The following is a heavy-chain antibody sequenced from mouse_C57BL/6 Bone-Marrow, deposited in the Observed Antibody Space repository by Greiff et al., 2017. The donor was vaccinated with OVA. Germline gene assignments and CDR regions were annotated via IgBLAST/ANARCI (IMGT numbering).Heavy chain of an antibody. V-gene: IGHV1-62-2*01. J-gene: IGHJ3*01. CDR2: FYPGSGSI. D-gene: IGHD1-1*01. CDR1: GYTFTEYT. Sequence: VKLQESGAELVKPGASVKLSCKASGYTFTEYTIHWVKQRSGQGLEWIGWFYPGSGSIKYNEKFKDKATLTADKSSSTVYMELSRLTSEDSAVYFCARHEERYYGSSYPFAYWGQGTLVTVSA. CDR3: ARHEERYYGSSYPFAY.